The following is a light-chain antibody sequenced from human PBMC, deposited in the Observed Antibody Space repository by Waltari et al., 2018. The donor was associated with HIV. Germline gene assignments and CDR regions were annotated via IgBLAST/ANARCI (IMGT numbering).Light chain of an antibody. CDR3: QQYYNLPPT. J-gene: IGKJ1*01. CDR2: GAS. V-gene: IGKV4-1*01. CDR1: QIISYSSKSKHY. Sequence: DIVMTQSPYSLALSLGESAAINCISRQIISYSSKSKHYLAWYQNKPGQSPRLLIYGASTRASGVPDRFSGSGSGTDFTLIISSLQSEDVATYFCQQYYNLPPTFGQGTKVEIK.